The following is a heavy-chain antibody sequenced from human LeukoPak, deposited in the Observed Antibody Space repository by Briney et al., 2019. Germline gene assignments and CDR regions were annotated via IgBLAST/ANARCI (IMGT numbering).Heavy chain of an antibody. J-gene: IGHJ4*02. D-gene: IGHD3-22*01. CDR3: ARSSSGYYGGYVY. Sequence: KPSETLSLTCTVSGGSISSYYWSWIRQPPGKGLEWIGYIYYSGSTNYNPSLKSLVTISVDTSKNQFSLKLSSVTAADTAVYYRARSSSGYYGGYVYWGQGTLVTVSS. CDR2: IYYSGST. V-gene: IGHV4-59*01. CDR1: GGSISSYY.